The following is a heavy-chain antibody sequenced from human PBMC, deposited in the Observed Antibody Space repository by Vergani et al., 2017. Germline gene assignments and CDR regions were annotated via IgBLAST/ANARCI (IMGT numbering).Heavy chain of an antibody. D-gene: IGHD3-10*01. Sequence: VQLVESGGGVVQPGGSLRLSCAASGFTFNSYGMHWVRQAPGKGLEWVSSISGRSNYIYYADSVKGRFTISRDNAKNSLYLQMNSLRAEDTAVYYCARDYYGSGSPDFYYYYGMDVWGQGTTVTVSS. CDR2: ISGRSNYI. V-gene: IGHV3-21*01. J-gene: IGHJ6*02. CDR1: GFTFNSYG. CDR3: ARDYYGSGSPDFYYYYGMDV.